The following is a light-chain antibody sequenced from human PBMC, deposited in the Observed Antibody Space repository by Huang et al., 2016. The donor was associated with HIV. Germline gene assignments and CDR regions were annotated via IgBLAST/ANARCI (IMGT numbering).Light chain of an antibody. V-gene: IGKV3-15*01. CDR1: QSITVN. J-gene: IGKJ1*01. Sequence: TQSPDTLSVSPGERSILSCRASQSITVNLAWYQQRPGQPPRLRIYDASTRATGIPARFSGWGSGTEFTLFINSAQSEDFALYYCQQYSNWPPWTFGQGTTVDI. CDR2: DAS. CDR3: QQYSNWPPWT.